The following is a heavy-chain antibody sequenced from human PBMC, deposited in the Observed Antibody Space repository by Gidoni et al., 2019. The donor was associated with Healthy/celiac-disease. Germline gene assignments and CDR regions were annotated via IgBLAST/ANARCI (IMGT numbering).Heavy chain of an antibody. CDR1: AGSISSSRYY. V-gene: IGHV4-39*01. Sequence: QLQLPESGPGLVKPSETLSLTCTVSAGSISSSRYYWGWIRQPPGKGLEWIGSIYYSGSTYYNPSLKSRVTISVDTSKNQFSLKLSSVTAADTAVYYCARRPGGQWLAEGPYYFDYWGQGTLVTVSS. CDR2: IYYSGST. D-gene: IGHD6-19*01. J-gene: IGHJ4*02. CDR3: ARRPGGQWLAEGPYYFDY.